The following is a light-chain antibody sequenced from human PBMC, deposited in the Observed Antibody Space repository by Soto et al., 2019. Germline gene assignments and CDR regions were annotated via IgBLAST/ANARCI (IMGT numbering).Light chain of an antibody. CDR2: ETD. CDR1: NSNIGENY. V-gene: IGLV1-51*01. J-gene: IGLJ2*01. CDR3: GTWDNSLRVGL. Sequence: QSLLTQPPSVSAAPGQRVTISCSGDNSNIGENYVSWYQQLPGTAPKLLIYETDQRPSGTPDRFSGSKSGTSATLDITGLQTGDEADYYCGTWDNSLRVGLFGGGTKLTVL.